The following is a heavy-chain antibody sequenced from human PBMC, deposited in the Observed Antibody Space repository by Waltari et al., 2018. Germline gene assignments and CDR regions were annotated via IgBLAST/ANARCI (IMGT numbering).Heavy chain of an antibody. CDR1: GFTFKNFS. Sequence: EVHLVQSGGLVAEPGGSLRLSWAASGFTFKNFSMHWVRKRLGKGLGWLSVMQGNGRASLYADSVGGRFIVSRDNNRNSRYLQMNSLSAEDTALYYCAKEHDTGWPTLDSWGQGTLVTVYS. CDR2: MQGNGRAS. J-gene: IGHJ4*02. V-gene: IGHV3-43*01. D-gene: IGHD6-19*01. CDR3: AKEHDTGWPTLDS.